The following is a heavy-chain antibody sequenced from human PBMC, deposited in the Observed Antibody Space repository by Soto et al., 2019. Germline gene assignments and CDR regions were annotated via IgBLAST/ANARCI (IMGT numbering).Heavy chain of an antibody. D-gene: IGHD6-19*01. Sequence: SDTLSLTCAVYGGSFSDFYWSWIRQPPGKGLEWIGEINHSGSTNYNPSLKSRVTISVDTSKNQFSLKLSSVTAADTAVYYCAVRGLAVAGIDYWGQGTLVTVSS. CDR1: GGSFSDFY. CDR2: INHSGST. J-gene: IGHJ4*02. CDR3: AVRGLAVAGIDY. V-gene: IGHV4-34*01.